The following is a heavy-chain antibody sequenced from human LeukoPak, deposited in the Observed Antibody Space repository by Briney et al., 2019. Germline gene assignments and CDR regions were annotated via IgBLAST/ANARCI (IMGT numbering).Heavy chain of an antibody. V-gene: IGHV3-7*01. CDR2: IKQDGSEK. J-gene: IGHJ4*02. D-gene: IGHD3-3*01. CDR3: ARLDFWSGDY. Sequence: GGSLRLSCTVSGFTFTSYWMSWVRQAPGKGLEWVANIKQDGSEKYYVDSVKGRFTISRDNAKNSLYLQMNSLRAEDTAVYYCARLDFWSGDYWGQGTLVTVSS. CDR1: GFTFTSYW.